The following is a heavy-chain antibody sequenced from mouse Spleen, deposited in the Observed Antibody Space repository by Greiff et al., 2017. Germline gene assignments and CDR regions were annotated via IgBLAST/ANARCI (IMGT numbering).Heavy chain of an antibody. CDR3: TNAYSGYAMDY. J-gene: IGHJ4*01. Sequence: LVESGAELVRPGASVTLSCKASGYTFTDYEMHWVKQTPVHGLEWIGAIDPETGGTAYNQKFKGKATLTADKSSSTAYMELRSLTSEDSAVYYCTNAYSGYAMDYWGQGTSVTVSS. CDR2: IDPETGGT. V-gene: IGHV1-15*01. CDR1: GYTFTDYE. D-gene: IGHD2-10*01.